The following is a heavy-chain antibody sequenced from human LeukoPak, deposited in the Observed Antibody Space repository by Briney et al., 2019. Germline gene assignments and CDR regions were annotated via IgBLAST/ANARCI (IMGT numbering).Heavy chain of an antibody. J-gene: IGHJ4*02. CDR1: GFTFSSYW. D-gene: IGHD2-2*01. V-gene: IGHV3-74*01. CDR2: VNSDGSST. Sequence: PGGSLRLSCAASGFTFSSYWMHWVRQAPGKGLVWVSRVNSDGSSTSYADSVKGRFTISRDNAKNTLYLQMNSLRAEDTAVYYCGRTADIPFDYWGQGTLVTVCS. CDR3: GRTADIPFDY.